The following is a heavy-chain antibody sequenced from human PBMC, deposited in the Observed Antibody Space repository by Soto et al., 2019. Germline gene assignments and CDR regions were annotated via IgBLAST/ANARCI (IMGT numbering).Heavy chain of an antibody. V-gene: IGHV3-23*04. D-gene: IGHD5-12*01. CDR2: ISGRDDTT. CDR1: GFSVRGYG. CDR3: EGSWT. Sequence: VQLVESGGDLTQPGGSLRLSCAASGFSVRGYGMSWVRQAPGKALEWVSGISGRDDTTYYTDSVRGRFTISKDTSKNTLYLHMNILRVEDTAVYYCEGSWTWGQGTMVTVSS. J-gene: IGHJ3*01.